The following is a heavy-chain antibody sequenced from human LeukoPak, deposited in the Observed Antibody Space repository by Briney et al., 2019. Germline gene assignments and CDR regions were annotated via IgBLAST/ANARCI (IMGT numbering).Heavy chain of an antibody. CDR1: SPSVSSHH. CDR3: ARDESSRDDSGGYQY. Sequence: PSETRSDSCAVSSPSVSSHHWAWIRQPAGKGLEWVGRVHFSGSTNYNPSLRSRVAISLDKSKNELSLTLKSVSAADTAVYYCARDESSRDDSGGYQYWRPGDLGPVSS. V-gene: IGHV4-4*07. J-gene: IGHJ4*02. CDR2: VHFSGST. D-gene: IGHD3-22*01.